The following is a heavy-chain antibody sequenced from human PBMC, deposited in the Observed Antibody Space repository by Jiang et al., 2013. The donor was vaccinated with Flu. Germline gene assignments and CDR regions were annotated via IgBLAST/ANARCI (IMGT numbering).Heavy chain of an antibody. CDR1: GDSIADFY. CDR3: AREVVPGNWIDP. CDR2: NYYRGNT. V-gene: IGHV4-59*03. J-gene: IGHJ5*02. Sequence: GSGLVKPSETLSLTCDVSGDSIADFYCVWIRQSPVRGLEWIGYNYYRGNTNYNPSLSSRVAISVDTSKNQCSLRLTSVTAADTAVYYCAREVVPGNWIDPWGQG. D-gene: IGHD3-10*01.